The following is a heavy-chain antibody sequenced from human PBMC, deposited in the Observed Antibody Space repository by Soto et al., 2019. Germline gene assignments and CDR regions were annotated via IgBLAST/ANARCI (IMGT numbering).Heavy chain of an antibody. CDR2: ISFEGSHK. J-gene: IGHJ4*02. D-gene: IGHD6-13*01. CDR3: VRAAGIAAAGSSQGVL. CDR1: GFAIRNNA. Sequence: LRLSCEASGFAIRNNAIHWVRQTPGKGLQWVAVISFEGSHKYYADSVKGRFTVSRDNPKNTVSLRTDSLTVEDSALYYCVRAAGIAAAGSSQGVLWGQGXLVTVYS. V-gene: IGHV3-30-3*01.